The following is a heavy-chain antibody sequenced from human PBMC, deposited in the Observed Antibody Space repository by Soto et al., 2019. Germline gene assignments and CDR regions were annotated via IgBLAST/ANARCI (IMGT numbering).Heavy chain of an antibody. Sequence: SETLSLTCTVSGGSISSSGYYWGWIRQPPGKGLEWVGSIYSGGSTYYNPSLKSRVTISVDTSQNQFSLKLSSVTAADKAVYYCATWSPSDLEYCTSTNCYGTLSLFDPWGQGTLVTVSS. D-gene: IGHD2-2*01. CDR3: ATWSPSDLEYCTSTNCYGTLSLFDP. CDR1: GGSISSSGYY. CDR2: IYSGGST. J-gene: IGHJ5*02. V-gene: IGHV4-39*01.